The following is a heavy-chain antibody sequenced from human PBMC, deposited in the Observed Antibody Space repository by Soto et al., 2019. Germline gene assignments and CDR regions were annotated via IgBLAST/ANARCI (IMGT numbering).Heavy chain of an antibody. D-gene: IGHD3-10*01. CDR3: AKDLGGFGDYFDY. J-gene: IGHJ4*02. CDR2: VSASGLNT. V-gene: IGHV3-23*01. CDR1: GFTFSTYA. Sequence: GGSLRLSCAASGFTFSTYAMAWVRQAPGKGLEWVSGVSASGLNTDYADPVKGRFYISRDNSKNTLYLQMNSLRAEDTAVYYCAKDLGGFGDYFDYWGQGTLVTVSS.